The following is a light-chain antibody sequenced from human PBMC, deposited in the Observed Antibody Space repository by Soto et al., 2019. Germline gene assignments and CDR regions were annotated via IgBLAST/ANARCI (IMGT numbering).Light chain of an antibody. CDR1: QTLRTW. CDR2: DVS. Sequence: DIQMTQSPSTLSASVGDRATITCRASQTLRTWLAWYQQKPGKAPKLLIYDVSILQSGVPSRFSGSGSGTEFTLTISSLQPDDFATDYCQQYNGYPLTFGGGTKVEFK. J-gene: IGKJ4*01. V-gene: IGKV1-5*01. CDR3: QQYNGYPLT.